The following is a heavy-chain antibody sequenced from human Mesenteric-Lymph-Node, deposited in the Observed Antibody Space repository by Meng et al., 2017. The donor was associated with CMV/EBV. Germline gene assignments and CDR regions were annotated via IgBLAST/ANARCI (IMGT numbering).Heavy chain of an antibody. D-gene: IGHD5-24*01. CDR2: INQDGSVK. Sequence: GESLKISCAASGFSFNSYAMSWVRQAAGKGLEWVANINQDGSVKKYVDSVKGRSTISRDNAKNSLDLQMNSLRAEDTAVYYCAREGGTDGYNYDWGHGTLVTVSS. J-gene: IGHJ4*01. V-gene: IGHV3-7*01. CDR1: GFSFNSYA. CDR3: AREGGTDGYNYD.